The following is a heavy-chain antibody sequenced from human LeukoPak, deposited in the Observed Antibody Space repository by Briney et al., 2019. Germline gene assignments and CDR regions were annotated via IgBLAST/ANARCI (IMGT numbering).Heavy chain of an antibody. CDR3: ASEVLWFGELSDAFDI. CDR1: GYTFTGYY. J-gene: IGHJ3*02. D-gene: IGHD3-10*01. Sequence: GASVKVSCKASGYTFTGYYMHWVRQAPGQGLEWMGWINPNSGGTNYAQKFQGRVTMTRDTFISTAYMELSRLRSDDTAVYYCASEVLWFGELSDAFDIWGQGTMVTVSS. CDR2: INPNSGGT. V-gene: IGHV1-2*02.